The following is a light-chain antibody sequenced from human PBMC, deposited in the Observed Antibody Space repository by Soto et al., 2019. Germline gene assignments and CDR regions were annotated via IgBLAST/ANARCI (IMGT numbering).Light chain of an antibody. CDR1: SSDVGGYGY. J-gene: IGLJ2*01. CDR2: EVS. Sequence: QSALTQPPSASGSPGQSVTISCTGTSSDVGGYGYVSWFQQHPGKAPKLMIYEVSRRPSGVPDRFSGSKSGNTASLTVSGLQAEDEADYYCSSYAGSNNVVFGGGTKVTVL. CDR3: SSYAGSNNVV. V-gene: IGLV2-8*01.